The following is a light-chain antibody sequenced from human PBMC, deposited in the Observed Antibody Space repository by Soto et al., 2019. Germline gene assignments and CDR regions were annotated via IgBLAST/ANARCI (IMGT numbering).Light chain of an antibody. J-gene: IGKJ1*01. CDR3: LQYGTPLWT. CDR1: QSIPANY. Sequence: EIVLTQSPGTLSLSPGERVTLSCGASQSIPANYLAWYQQKPGQAPRLLIYGASNRGTGIPDRFSGSGSGTDFTLTVSRLEPEDFSVYFCLQYGTPLWTFGQVARVEIK. V-gene: IGKV3-20*01. CDR2: GAS.